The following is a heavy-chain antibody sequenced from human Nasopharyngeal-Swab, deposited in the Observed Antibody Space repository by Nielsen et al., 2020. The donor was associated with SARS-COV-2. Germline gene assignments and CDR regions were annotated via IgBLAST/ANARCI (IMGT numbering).Heavy chain of an antibody. J-gene: IGHJ6*02. D-gene: IGHD2-15*01. Sequence: SLKISCAASGFPFSSYGMHWVRQAPGKGLEWVAVIWYDGSNKYYADSVKGRFTISRDNSKNTLYLQMNSLRAEDTAVYYCARDVVVVAAFYYYYYGMDVWGQGTTVTVSS. V-gene: IGHV3-33*01. CDR2: IWYDGSNK. CDR1: GFPFSSYG. CDR3: ARDVVVVAAFYYYYYGMDV.